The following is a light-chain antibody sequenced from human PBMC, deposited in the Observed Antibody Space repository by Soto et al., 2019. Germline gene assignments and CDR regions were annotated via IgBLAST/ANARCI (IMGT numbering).Light chain of an antibody. V-gene: IGLV2-14*01. CDR2: DVS. CDR3: SSFTSSSTLVV. CDR1: SSDVGGYNY. Sequence: QSVLTQPASVSGSPGQSITISCTGTSSDVGGYNYVSWCQQHPGKAPKLMIYDVSNRPSGVSNRFSGSKSGNTASLTISGLQAEDEADYYCSSFTSSSTLVVFGGGTQLTVL. J-gene: IGLJ2*01.